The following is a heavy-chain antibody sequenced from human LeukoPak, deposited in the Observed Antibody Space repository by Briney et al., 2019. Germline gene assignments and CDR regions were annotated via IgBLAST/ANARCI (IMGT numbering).Heavy chain of an antibody. Sequence: EASVKVSCKASGYTFTGYYMHWVRQAPGQGLEWMGRINPNSGGTNYAQKFQGRVTMTRDTSISTAYMELSRLRSDDTAVYYCARGGNYDFWSGYYPPPFDYWGQGTLVTVSS. CDR1: GYTFTGYY. J-gene: IGHJ4*02. D-gene: IGHD3-3*01. CDR2: INPNSGGT. V-gene: IGHV1-2*06. CDR3: ARGGNYDFWSGYYPPPFDY.